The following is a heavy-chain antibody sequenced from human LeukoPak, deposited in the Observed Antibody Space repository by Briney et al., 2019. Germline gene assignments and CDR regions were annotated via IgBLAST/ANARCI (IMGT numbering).Heavy chain of an antibody. J-gene: IGHJ4*02. CDR3: AREMATIPE. D-gene: IGHD5-24*01. V-gene: IGHV4-34*01. CDR1: GGSFSSYS. CDR2: INHSGST. Sequence: PAETLSLTCAVYGGSFSSYSRGWVRQPPGKGLEWIGDINHSGSTNYNPALKSRVTISVDTSKNQFSLKLSSVTAAETAVYYCAREMATIPEWGQGTLVTVSS.